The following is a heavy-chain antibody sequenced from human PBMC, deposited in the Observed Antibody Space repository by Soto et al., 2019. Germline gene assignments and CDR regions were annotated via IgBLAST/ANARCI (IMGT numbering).Heavy chain of an antibody. D-gene: IGHD2-2*01. J-gene: IGHJ5*02. CDR1: GFTFSSYG. V-gene: IGHV3-30*18. CDR2: ISYDGSNK. Sequence: PGGSLRLSCAASGFTFSSYGMHWVRQAPGKGLEWVAVISYDGSNKYYADSVKGRFTISRDNSKNTLYLQMNSLRAEDTAVYYCAKDLLYCISTSCHANWFDPWGQGTLVTVSS. CDR3: AKDLLYCISTSCHANWFDP.